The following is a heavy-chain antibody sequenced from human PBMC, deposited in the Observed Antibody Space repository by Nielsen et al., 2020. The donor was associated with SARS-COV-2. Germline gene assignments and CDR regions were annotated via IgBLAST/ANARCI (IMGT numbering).Heavy chain of an antibody. J-gene: IGHJ4*02. V-gene: IGHV1-8*02. D-gene: IGHD3-3*01. CDR1: GYTFTGYY. CDR2: MNPNSGNT. CDR3: ARAPSITIFGVVIIPWYFDY. Sequence: ASVKVSCKASGYTFTGYYMHWVRQAPGQGLEWMGWMNPNSGNTGYAQKFQGRVTMTRNTSISTAYMELSSLRSEDTAVYYCARAPSITIFGVVIIPWYFDYWGQGTLVTVSS.